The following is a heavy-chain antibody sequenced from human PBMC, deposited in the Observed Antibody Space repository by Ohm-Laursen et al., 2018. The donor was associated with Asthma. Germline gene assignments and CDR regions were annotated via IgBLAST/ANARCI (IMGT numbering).Heavy chain of an antibody. CDR2: IYSSGST. CDR1: GASISSGGLY. Sequence: LSLTCNVSGASISSGGLYWTWIRQHPGKGLEWIGYIYSSGSTNYNPSLKSRVAMSLDTSKNQFSLRLSSVIAADTAVYYCAKSSRPFYFDSWGQGTLVTVSS. V-gene: IGHV4-31*03. D-gene: IGHD6-6*01. CDR3: AKSSRPFYFDS. J-gene: IGHJ4*02.